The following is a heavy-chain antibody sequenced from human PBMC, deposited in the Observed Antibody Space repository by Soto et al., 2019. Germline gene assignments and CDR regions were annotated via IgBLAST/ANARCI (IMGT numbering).Heavy chain of an antibody. CDR2: ISASGGRT. Sequence: LRLSFAASGFSFSSYAMTWVRQAPGKGLEWLSDISASGGRTNYADSVKGRFTISRDNFKKTLYLQMNSLRAEDTAMYYCAKAGPYCSDNSCYYSWGQGTLVTVSS. D-gene: IGHD2-15*01. J-gene: IGHJ5*02. CDR3: AKAGPYCSDNSCYYS. CDR1: GFSFSSYA. V-gene: IGHV3-23*01.